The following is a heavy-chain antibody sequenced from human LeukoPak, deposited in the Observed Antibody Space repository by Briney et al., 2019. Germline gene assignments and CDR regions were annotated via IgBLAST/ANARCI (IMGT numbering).Heavy chain of an antibody. CDR1: AYTFTDYY. CDR2: INPNTGGT. J-gene: IGHJ5*02. V-gene: IGHV1-2*02. D-gene: IGHD6-13*01. CDR3: TRDPSSSWYNWFDP. Sequence: GASVKVSCKASAYTFTDYYMHWVRQAPGQGLEWMGWINPNTGGTNYAQKFQGRVTMTRDTSVSTAYMELRSLRSDDTAVYYCTRDPSSSWYNWFDPWGQGTLVTVSS.